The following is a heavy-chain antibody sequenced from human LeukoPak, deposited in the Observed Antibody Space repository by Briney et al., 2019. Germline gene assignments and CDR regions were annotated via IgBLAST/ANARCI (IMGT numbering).Heavy chain of an antibody. Sequence: TPSETLSLTCAVSGGYIGTYYWGWVRQPAGKGLEWIGRVYTSGVTYYSPSLKSRVTISVDTSKNEFSLKLSSVTAADTAVYYCVRENYQMLSGDFHYHMDVWGRGTTVTVSS. CDR2: VYTSGVT. V-gene: IGHV4-4*07. D-gene: IGHD2-2*01. CDR3: VRENYQMLSGDFHYHMDV. J-gene: IGHJ6*03. CDR1: GGYIGTYY.